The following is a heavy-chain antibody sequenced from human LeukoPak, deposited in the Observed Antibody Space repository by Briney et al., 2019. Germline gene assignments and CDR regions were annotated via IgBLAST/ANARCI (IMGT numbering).Heavy chain of an antibody. D-gene: IGHD3-22*01. J-gene: IGHJ4*02. CDR2: INSDGSST. Sequence: PGGSLRLSCAASGFTFSSYWMHWVRQAPGEGLVWVSRINSDGSSTSYADSVKGRFTISRDNAKNTLYLQMNSLRAEDTAVYYCARDRGYYDSSGYFDYWGQGTLVTVSS. V-gene: IGHV3-74*01. CDR3: ARDRGYYDSSGYFDY. CDR1: GFTFSSYW.